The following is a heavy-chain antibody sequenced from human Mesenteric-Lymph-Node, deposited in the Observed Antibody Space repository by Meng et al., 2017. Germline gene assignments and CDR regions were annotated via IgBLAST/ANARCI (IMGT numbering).Heavy chain of an antibody. CDR3: ARDPYATGWAG. Sequence: QLQESGPGLVKPSGTLSLTCAVSGGSISISTWWSWVRQPPGKGLEWIGEIYHSGGTNYNPSLRGRVTISLDKSKNQFSLTLRSVTAADTAVYYCARDPYATGWAGWGQGTLVTVSS. CDR1: GGSISISTW. V-gene: IGHV4-4*02. D-gene: IGHD6-19*01. J-gene: IGHJ4*02. CDR2: IYHSGGT.